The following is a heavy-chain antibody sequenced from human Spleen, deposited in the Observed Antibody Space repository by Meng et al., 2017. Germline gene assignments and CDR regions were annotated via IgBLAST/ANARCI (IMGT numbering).Heavy chain of an antibody. CDR3: ARESGSSRFDY. CDR1: GGSIGTHY. Sequence: QVQLQESGPGLVKPSETLSLTCTVSGGSIGTHYWNWIRQPPGKGLEWIGEIYHSGRTNHNPSLKSRVTISLDKSKNQFSLKLSSVTAADTAVYYCARESGSSRFDYWGQGTLVTVSS. D-gene: IGHD3-22*01. CDR2: IYHSGRT. V-gene: IGHV4-59*11. J-gene: IGHJ4*02.